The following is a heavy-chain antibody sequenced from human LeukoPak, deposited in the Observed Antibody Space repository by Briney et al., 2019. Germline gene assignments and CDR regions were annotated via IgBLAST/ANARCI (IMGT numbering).Heavy chain of an antibody. J-gene: IGHJ4*02. V-gene: IGHV4-61*02. CDR2: IYTSGST. CDR3: ARDDSGYDFLPYFDY. Sequence: PSETLSLTCTVSGGSISSGSYYWSWIRQPAGKGLEWIGRIYTSGSTNYNPSLKSRVTISVDTSKNQFSLKLSSVTAADTAVYYCARDDSGYDFLPYFDYWGQGTLVTVSS. CDR1: GGSISSGSYY. D-gene: IGHD5-12*01.